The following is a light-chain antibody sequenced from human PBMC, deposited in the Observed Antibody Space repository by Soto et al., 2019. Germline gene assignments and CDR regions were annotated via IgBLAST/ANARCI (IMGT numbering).Light chain of an antibody. Sequence: EIVLTQSPGTLSLSPGERATLSCRASQSVSSSYLAWYQQKPGQAPRLLIYGASSRATGIPDRFSGSGSGTEFTLTISSLQSEDFAVYYCQQYDNWPPTFGGGTKVHIK. J-gene: IGKJ4*01. CDR2: GAS. CDR1: QSVSSSY. V-gene: IGKV3-20*01. CDR3: QQYDNWPPT.